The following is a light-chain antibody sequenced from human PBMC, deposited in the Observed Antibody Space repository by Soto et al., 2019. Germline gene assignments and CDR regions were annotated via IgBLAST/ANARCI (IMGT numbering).Light chain of an antibody. J-gene: IGKJ4*01. Sequence: DIQMTQSPSSLSASVGDRVTITCRASQDISNYLAWYQQKPGKVPKLLIYGASTLHSGVPSRFSGSGSGTDFTLTISRLQPGDVATYYCQTYNSAPLTLGGGTKVDIK. V-gene: IGKV1-27*01. CDR3: QTYNSAPLT. CDR2: GAS. CDR1: QDISNY.